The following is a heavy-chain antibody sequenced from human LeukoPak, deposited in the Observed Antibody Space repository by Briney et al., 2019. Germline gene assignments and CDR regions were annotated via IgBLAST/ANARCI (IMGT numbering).Heavy chain of an antibody. J-gene: IGHJ3*02. V-gene: IGHV3-7*01. CDR3: ARDSTGWQADSFDI. Sequence: PGGSLRLSCAASGFTFSSYEMNWVRQAPGKGLEWVADIKQDGSEQYYVDSVRGRFTISRDNGKNSLYLQMNSLRVEDTAVYSCARDSTGWQADSFDIWGQGTMVTVSS. D-gene: IGHD2-8*02. CDR2: IKQDGSEQ. CDR1: GFTFSSYE.